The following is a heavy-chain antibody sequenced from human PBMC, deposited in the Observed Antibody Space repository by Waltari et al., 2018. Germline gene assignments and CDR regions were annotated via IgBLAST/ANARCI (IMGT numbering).Heavy chain of an antibody. V-gene: IGHV4-39*01. CDR1: GGSIRSSSYY. CDR3: ASPGPEKNDAFDI. J-gene: IGHJ3*02. CDR2: IYYSGST. Sequence: QLQLQESGPGLVKPSETLSLTCTVSGGSIRSSSYYWGWIRQPPGKGLEWIGSIYYSGSTYYNPSLKSRVTISVDTSKNQFSLKLSSVTAADTAVYYCASPGPEKNDAFDIWGQGTMVTVSS.